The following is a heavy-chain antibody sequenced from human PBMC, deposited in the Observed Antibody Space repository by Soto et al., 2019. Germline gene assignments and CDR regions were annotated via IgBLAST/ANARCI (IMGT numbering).Heavy chain of an antibody. CDR2: ICSSSSTI. J-gene: IGHJ2*01. Sequence: EVQLVESGGGLVQPGGSLRLSCAASGFTFSSYSMNWVRQAPGKGLEWVSYICSSSSTIYYADSVKGRFTISRDNAKNSLYLQMNSLRDEDTAVYYCARQLLRGFPVWYFDLWGRGTLVTVSS. CDR1: GFTFSSYS. CDR3: ARQLLRGFPVWYFDL. V-gene: IGHV3-48*02. D-gene: IGHD3-10*01.